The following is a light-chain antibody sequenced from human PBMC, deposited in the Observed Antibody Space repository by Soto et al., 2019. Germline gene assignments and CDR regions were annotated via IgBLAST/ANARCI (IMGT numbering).Light chain of an antibody. CDR3: LQHADFPFT. Sequence: DIQMTQSPSSLSASVGDRVTITCRSSQDIRNDLDWYRQKPGKAPKRLIYASSGLQSGAPARFSGSGSGTEFTLTISNLYPEDFATYYCLQHADFPFTFGPGTIVDVK. V-gene: IGKV1-17*02. CDR1: QDIRND. J-gene: IGKJ3*01. CDR2: ASS.